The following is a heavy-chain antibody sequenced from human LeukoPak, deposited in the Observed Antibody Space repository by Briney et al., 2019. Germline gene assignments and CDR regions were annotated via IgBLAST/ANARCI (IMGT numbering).Heavy chain of an antibody. J-gene: IGHJ5*02. CDR2: INHSGST. V-gene: IGHV4-34*01. CDR3: ARVISSSWFKRDWFDP. CDR1: GGSFSGYY. D-gene: IGHD6-13*01. Sequence: PSETLSLTCAVYGGSFSGYYWSWIRQPPGKGLEWIGEINHSGSTNYNPSLNSRVTISVDTSKNQFSLKLSSVTAADTAVYYCARVISSSWFKRDWFDPWGQGTLVTVSS.